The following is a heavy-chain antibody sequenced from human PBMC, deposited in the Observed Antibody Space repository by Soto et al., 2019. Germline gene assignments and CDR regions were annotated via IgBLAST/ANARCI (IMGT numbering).Heavy chain of an antibody. D-gene: IGHD5-12*01. V-gene: IGHV3-30*04. J-gene: IGHJ4*02. CDR3: ARVLATNTKVDY. Sequence: GGSLRLSCAASGFTFSTYALSWVRQAPGKGLEWVAVITYNGSNKYYADSVKGRFTISRDNSKNTLYLQMNSLRAEDTAVYYCARVLATNTKVDYWGQGTLVTVSS. CDR1: GFTFSTYA. CDR2: ITYNGSNK.